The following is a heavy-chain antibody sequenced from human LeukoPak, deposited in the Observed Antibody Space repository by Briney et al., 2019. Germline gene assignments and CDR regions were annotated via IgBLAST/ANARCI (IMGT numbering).Heavy chain of an antibody. J-gene: IGHJ3*02. CDR1: GGSISSSSYY. D-gene: IGHD2/OR15-2a*01. Sequence: PSETLSLTCTVSGGSISSSSYYWGWIRQPSGKGLEWIGSIYYSGSTYYNPSLKSRVTISVDTSKNQFSLKLSSVTTADTAVYYCARGLWTDESDAFDIWGQGTMVTVSS. CDR2: IYYSGST. V-gene: IGHV4-39*01. CDR3: ARGLWTDESDAFDI.